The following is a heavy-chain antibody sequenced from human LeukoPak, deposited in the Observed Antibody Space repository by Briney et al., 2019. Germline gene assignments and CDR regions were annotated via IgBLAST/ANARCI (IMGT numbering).Heavy chain of an antibody. V-gene: IGHV3-7*01. CDR3: ARDAYTAASDS. CDR1: GFTFSTYW. D-gene: IGHD2-21*01. CDR2: IKHGGTEK. J-gene: IGHJ4*02. Sequence: GGSLRLSCAASGFTFSTYWMTWVRQAPGKGLEWVANIKHGGTEKYYMDSVRGRFTISRDDAKNSLYLQMSSLRAEDTAVYYCARDAYTAASDSSGQGTLVTVSS.